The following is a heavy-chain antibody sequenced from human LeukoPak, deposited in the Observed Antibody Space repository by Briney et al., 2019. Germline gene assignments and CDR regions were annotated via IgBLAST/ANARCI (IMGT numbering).Heavy chain of an antibody. J-gene: IGHJ4*02. Sequence: GGSLRLSCAASGFTFSSYAMSWVRQAPGKGLEWVANIKQDGSEKYYVDSVKGRFTISRDNAKNSLYLQMNSLRAEDTAVYYCARGRSGYDWVYWGQGTLVTVSS. CDR3: ARGRSGYDWVY. D-gene: IGHD5-12*01. CDR2: IKQDGSEK. V-gene: IGHV3-7*01. CDR1: GFTFSSYA.